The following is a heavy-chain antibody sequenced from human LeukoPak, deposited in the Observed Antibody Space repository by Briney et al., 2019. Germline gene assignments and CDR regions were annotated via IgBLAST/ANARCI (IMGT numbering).Heavy chain of an antibody. V-gene: IGHV3-53*01. Sequence: GGSLRLSCAASGFTVSSNYMSWVRQAPGKGLERVSVIYSGGSTYYADSVKGRFTISRDNSKNTLYLQMNSLRAEDTAVYYCARVPYYYDSSGHYFDYWGQGTLVTVSS. CDR2: IYSGGST. D-gene: IGHD3-22*01. J-gene: IGHJ4*02. CDR1: GFTVSSNY. CDR3: ARVPYYYDSSGHYFDY.